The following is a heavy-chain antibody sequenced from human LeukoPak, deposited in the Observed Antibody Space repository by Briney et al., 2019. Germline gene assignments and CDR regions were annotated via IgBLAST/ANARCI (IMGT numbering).Heavy chain of an antibody. CDR2: IYYSGST. CDR3: ARDSVVVVASNYYYYYMDV. Sequence: ASQTLSLTCTVSGGSISSGGYYWSWIRQHPGKGLEWIGYIYYSGSTYYNPSLKSRVTISVGTSKNQFSLKLSSVTAADTAVYYCARDSVVVVASNYYYYYMDVWGKGTAVTVSS. V-gene: IGHV4-31*03. CDR1: GGSISSGGYY. D-gene: IGHD2-15*01. J-gene: IGHJ6*03.